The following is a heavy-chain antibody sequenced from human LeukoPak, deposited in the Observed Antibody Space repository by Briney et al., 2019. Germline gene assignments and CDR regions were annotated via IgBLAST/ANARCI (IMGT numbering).Heavy chain of an antibody. D-gene: IGHD4-23*01. V-gene: IGHV3-23*01. CDR1: GFTFSIYA. J-gene: IGHJ4*02. CDR3: AKGPTVATNYFDY. CDR2: ISGSGGTA. Sequence: GGSLRLSCSASGFTFSIYAMSWVRQAPGKGLEWVSAISGSGGTAYYADSVKGRFTISRDNSKNTLYLQMNSLRAEDTAVYYCAKGPTVATNYFDYWGQGTLVTVSS.